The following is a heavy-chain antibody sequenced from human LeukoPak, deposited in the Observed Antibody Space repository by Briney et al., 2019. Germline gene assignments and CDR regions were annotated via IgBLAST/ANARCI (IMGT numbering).Heavy chain of an antibody. CDR2: IYYSGST. Sequence: SETLSLTCTVSGGSISSYYWSWIRQPPGKGLEWIGYIYYSGSTNYNPSIKSRVTISVDTSKNQFSLKLSSVTAADTAVYYCARHSTGATKAEFDYWGQGTLVTVSS. CDR3: ARHSTGATKAEFDY. V-gene: IGHV4-59*08. D-gene: IGHD2-2*01. CDR1: GGSISSYY. J-gene: IGHJ4*02.